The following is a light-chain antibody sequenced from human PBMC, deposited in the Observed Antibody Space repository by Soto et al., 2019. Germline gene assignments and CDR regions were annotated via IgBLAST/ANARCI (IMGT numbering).Light chain of an antibody. J-gene: IGKJ2*01. V-gene: IGKV3-20*01. CDR3: QQYGTSSYT. CDR1: QTLSNNN. CDR2: GAS. Sequence: EIVLTQSPGTLSLSAGERATLSCRASQTLSNNNLAWFQQKPGQAPRLLIYGASNRATGIPDRFAGSGSGTDFTLTISRLEPEDFAVYYCQQYGTSSYTFGQGTKLEIE.